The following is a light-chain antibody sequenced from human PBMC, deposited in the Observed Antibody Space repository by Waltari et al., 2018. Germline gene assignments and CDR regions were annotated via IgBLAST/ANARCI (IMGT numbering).Light chain of an antibody. CDR1: SSDVGSNNL. CDR3: CSYAGSSTYF. Sequence: QSALTQPAPVSGSPGQSITISCTGTSSDVGSNNLVSWYQQPPGKAPKLMIYEGSKRPSGVSNRCAGSKSGNTASLTISGVQAEDEADYYCCSYAGSSTYFFGTGTKVTVL. CDR2: EGS. J-gene: IGLJ1*01. V-gene: IGLV2-23*01.